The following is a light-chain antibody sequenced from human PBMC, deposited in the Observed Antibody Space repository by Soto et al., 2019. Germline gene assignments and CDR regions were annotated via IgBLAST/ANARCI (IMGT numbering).Light chain of an antibody. CDR2: AAS. J-gene: IGKJ2*03. CDR3: QQRTNWPPFS. V-gene: IGKV1-8*01. CDR1: QGISSY. Sequence: AIRMTQSPSSFSASTGDRVTITCRASQGISSYLAWYQQKPGKAPKLLVYAASTLQYGVPSRFSGSGSGTDFTLTISSLEPEDFAVYYCQQRTNWPPFSFGQGTKLEIK.